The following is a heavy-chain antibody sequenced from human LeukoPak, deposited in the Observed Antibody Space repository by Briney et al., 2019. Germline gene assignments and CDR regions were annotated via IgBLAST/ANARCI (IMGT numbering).Heavy chain of an antibody. J-gene: IGHJ4*02. V-gene: IGHV3-73*01. Sequence: GGSLRLSCAASGFTFSGSAMHWVRQASGKGLEWVGRIRSKANSYATAYAASVKGRFTISRDDSKNTAYLQMNSLKTEDTAVYYCTRQTEYYYDSSGYRNFDYWGQGTLVTVSS. CDR3: TRQTEYYYDSSGYRNFDY. CDR2: IRSKANSYAT. CDR1: GFTFSGSA. D-gene: IGHD3-22*01.